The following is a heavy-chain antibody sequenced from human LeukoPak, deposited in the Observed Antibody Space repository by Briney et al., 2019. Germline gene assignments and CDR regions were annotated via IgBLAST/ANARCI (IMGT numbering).Heavy chain of an antibody. J-gene: IGHJ4*02. CDR1: GFTFSNAW. D-gene: IGHD4-17*01. V-gene: IGHV3-15*01. CDR3: AREGYGDHVVDY. CDR2: IKSKTDGGTT. Sequence: GGSLRLSCAASGFTFSNAWMSWVRQAPGKGLEWVGRIKSKTDGGTTDYAAPVKGRFTISRDDSKNTLYLQMNSLKTEDTAVYYCAREGYGDHVVDYWGQGTLVTVSS.